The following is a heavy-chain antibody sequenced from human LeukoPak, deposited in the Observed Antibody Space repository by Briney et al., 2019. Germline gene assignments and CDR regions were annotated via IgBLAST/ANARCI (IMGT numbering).Heavy chain of an antibody. Sequence: PGGSLRLSCAASGFTFSSYWMHWVRQAPGKGLVWVSRINSDGCSASCVDSVKGRFTLSRDNTNNTPSLQLNSLRAEATAVYQCARAKITDLDWGARTLGTV. CDR2: INSDGCSA. V-gene: IGHV3-74*01. D-gene: IGHD1-14*01. CDR3: ARAKITDLD. CDR1: GFTFSSYW. J-gene: IGHJ4*01.